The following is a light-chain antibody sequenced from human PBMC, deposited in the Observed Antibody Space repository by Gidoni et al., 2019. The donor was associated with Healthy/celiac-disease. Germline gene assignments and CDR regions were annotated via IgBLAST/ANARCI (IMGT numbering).Light chain of an antibody. J-gene: IGKJ3*01. CDR3: QQYDNLPFT. Sequence: DIQMTQSPSPLSASVGDRVTITCQAIQDISNYLNWYQQKPGKPPKLLIYDASNLETGVPSRFSGSGSGTDFTFTISSLQPEDIATYYCQQYDNLPFTFGPGTKVDIK. CDR2: DAS. CDR1: QDISNY. V-gene: IGKV1-33*01.